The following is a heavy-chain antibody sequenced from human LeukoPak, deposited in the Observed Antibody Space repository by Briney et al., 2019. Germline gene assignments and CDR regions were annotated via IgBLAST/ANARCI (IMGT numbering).Heavy chain of an antibody. CDR2: INHSGGST. D-gene: IGHD2-15*01. CDR3: ARDLGPVVAAAHIWFDP. CDR1: GGTFSSYA. J-gene: IGHJ5*02. Sequence: ASVKVSFKASGGTFSSYAISWVRQAPGQGLERMGIINHSGGSTSYAQKCQGRVTMTRDTSTSTVYMEPSSLRSEDPGVYYCARDLGPVVAAAHIWFDPWGEGTLVTVSS. V-gene: IGHV1-46*01.